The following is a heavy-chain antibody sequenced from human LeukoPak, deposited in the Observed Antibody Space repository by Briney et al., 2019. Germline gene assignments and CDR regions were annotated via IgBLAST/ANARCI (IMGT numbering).Heavy chain of an antibody. CDR2: IIPILGIA. J-gene: IGHJ4*02. CDR1: GGTFSSYA. V-gene: IGHV1-69*04. D-gene: IGHD6-13*01. CDR3: AREGSSWVRFDY. Sequence: ASVKVSCKASGGTFSSYAISWVRQAPGQGLEWMGRIIPILGIANYAQKFQGRVTMTRDTSTSTVYMELSSLRSEDTAVYYCAREGSSWVRFDYWGQGTLVTVSS.